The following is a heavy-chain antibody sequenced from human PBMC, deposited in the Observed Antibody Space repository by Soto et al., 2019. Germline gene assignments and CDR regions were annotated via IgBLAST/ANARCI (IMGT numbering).Heavy chain of an antibody. Sequence: SETLSLTCTVSGGSIRSSSYYWGWIRQPPGKGLEWIGSIYYSGSTYYNPSLKSRVTISVDTSKNQFSLKLSSVTAADTAVYYCARRQSSSWYGLWGQGTLVTVSS. CDR1: GGSIRSSSYY. J-gene: IGHJ4*02. CDR3: ARRQSSSWYGL. CDR2: IYYSGST. V-gene: IGHV4-39*01. D-gene: IGHD6-13*01.